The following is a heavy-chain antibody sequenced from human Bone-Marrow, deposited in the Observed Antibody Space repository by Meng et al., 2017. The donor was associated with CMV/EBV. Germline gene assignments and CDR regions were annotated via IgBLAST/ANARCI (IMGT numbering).Heavy chain of an antibody. CDR1: GFTFTAHY. D-gene: IGHD3-3*01. J-gene: IGHJ6*02. CDR3: ARMGYYDFWSGFYGMDV. CDR2: IKPDSGYT. Sequence: ASVKVSCKASGFTFTAHYMHWVRQAPGQGLEWMGWIKPDSGYTNYAQNFQGRVTMTSDTSISTAYMELSRLRSDDTAVYYCARMGYYDFWSGFYGMDVWGQGTTVTVSS. V-gene: IGHV1-2*02.